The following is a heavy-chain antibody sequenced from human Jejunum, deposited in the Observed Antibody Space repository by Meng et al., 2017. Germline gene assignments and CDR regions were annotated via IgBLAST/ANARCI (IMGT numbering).Heavy chain of an antibody. Sequence: QVQVQESGPGLVKPSGTLSLTCAVSGGSIGSDNWWNWVRQPPGKGLEWIGEIYHSGSTNYNPSLKSRVTISVDTSKNQFSLKLSPVTAAETAVYYCARRDYSNWFYPWGQGTLVTVSS. J-gene: IGHJ5*02. CDR1: GGSIGSDNW. D-gene: IGHD4-11*01. V-gene: IGHV4-4*02. CDR3: ARRDYSNWFYP. CDR2: IYHSGST.